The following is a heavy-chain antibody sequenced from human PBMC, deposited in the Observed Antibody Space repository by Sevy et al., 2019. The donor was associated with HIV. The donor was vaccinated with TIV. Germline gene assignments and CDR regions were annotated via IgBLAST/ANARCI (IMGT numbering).Heavy chain of an antibody. J-gene: IGHJ5*02. D-gene: IGHD3-22*01. CDR3: ARGVDSNPRPDWFDP. CDR1: GFTFSSYS. Sequence: GGSLRLSCAASGFTFSSYSMNWVRQAPGKGLEWVSSISSSSSYIYYADSVKGRFTISRDNAKNSLYLQMNSLRAEDTAVYYCARGVDSNPRPDWFDPWGQGTLVTVSS. V-gene: IGHV3-21*01. CDR2: ISSSSSYI.